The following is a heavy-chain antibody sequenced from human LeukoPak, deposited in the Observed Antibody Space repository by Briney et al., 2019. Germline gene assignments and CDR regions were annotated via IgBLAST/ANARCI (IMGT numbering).Heavy chain of an antibody. CDR1: GYTFTGYY. D-gene: IGHD6-13*01. CDR3: ASEGMAAAGFP. Sequence: ASVICSCKASGYTFTGYYMHWVRQAPGQGLEWMGWINPNSGGTDYAQRFQGRVTMTRDTSISTAYMELSRLRSDDTAVYYCASEGMAAAGFPWGQGTLVTVSS. V-gene: IGHV1-2*02. CDR2: INPNSGGT. J-gene: IGHJ5*02.